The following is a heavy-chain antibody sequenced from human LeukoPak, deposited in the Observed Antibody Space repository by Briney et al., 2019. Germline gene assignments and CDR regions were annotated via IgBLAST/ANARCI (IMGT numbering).Heavy chain of an antibody. J-gene: IGHJ4*01. CDR3: AKDVQSLPTYFDC. D-gene: IGHD1-1*01. V-gene: IGHV3-23*01. CDR1: GFTFSSYA. Sequence: KCGGSLRLSCAASGFTFSSYAMNWARQAPGKGLEWVSAISGGGGTTYYADSVKAGFTISRDNSKNPLYLQVNSLRAADTAVYFCAKDVQSLPTYFDCWGQGRLVSVSS. CDR2: ISGGGGTT.